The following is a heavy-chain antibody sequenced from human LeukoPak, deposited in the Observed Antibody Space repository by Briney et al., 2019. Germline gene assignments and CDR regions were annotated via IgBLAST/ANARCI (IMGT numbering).Heavy chain of an antibody. CDR3: AKGNYDFWSGYYIFDY. J-gene: IGHJ4*02. Sequence: GGSLRLSCAASGVTFSSYAMSWVRHAPGKGLEWVSAISGSGGSTYYADSVKGRFTISRDNSKNTLYPQMNSLRAGDTAVYYCAKGNYDFWSGYYIFDYWGQGTLVTVSS. CDR1: GVTFSSYA. CDR2: ISGSGGST. V-gene: IGHV3-23*01. D-gene: IGHD3-3*01.